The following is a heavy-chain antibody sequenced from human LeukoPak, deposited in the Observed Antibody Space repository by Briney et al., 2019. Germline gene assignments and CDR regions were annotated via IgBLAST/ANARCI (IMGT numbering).Heavy chain of an antibody. V-gene: IGHV4-59*01. CDR1: GGSISSYY. Sequence: TSETLSLTSTVSGGSISSYYWSWIRQPPGKGLEWIGYIYYSGSTNHNPSLKSRVTISVDTSKNQFSLKLSSVTAAHTAVYYCARVRHDSSGYYLFDYWGQGTLVTVSS. CDR2: IYYSGST. J-gene: IGHJ4*02. D-gene: IGHD3-22*01. CDR3: ARVRHDSSGYYLFDY.